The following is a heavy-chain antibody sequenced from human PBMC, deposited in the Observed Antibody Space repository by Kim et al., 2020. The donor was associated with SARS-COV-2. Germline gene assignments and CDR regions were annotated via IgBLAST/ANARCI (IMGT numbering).Heavy chain of an antibody. CDR3: ARSEVTTLSDAFDC. CDR2: ISSYNDKT. CDR1: GYTFSNYG. Sequence: ASVKVSYKASGYTFSNYGINWVRQAPGQGLEWMGWISSYNDKTKYAQNFRGRITMTTDPSTSTAFMELRSLRSDDTAVYYCARSEVTTLSDAFDCWGQGTLVTVSS. D-gene: IGHD2-21*02. V-gene: IGHV1-18*01. J-gene: IGHJ4*02.